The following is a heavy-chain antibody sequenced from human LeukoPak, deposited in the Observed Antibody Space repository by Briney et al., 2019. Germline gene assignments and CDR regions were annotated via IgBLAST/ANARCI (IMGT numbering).Heavy chain of an antibody. CDR3: ARGSSTSCYWCGWFDP. J-gene: IGHJ5*02. V-gene: IGHV1-46*01. CDR2: INPSGGNT. D-gene: IGHD2-2*01. CDR1: GYTLTSYY. Sequence: ASVKVSCKAYGYTLTSYYMHWVRQAHGQGLEWMGMINPSGGNTRYAQKFQGRVTMTRDTSTSTVYMELSSLRSEDTAMYYCARGSSTSCYWCGWFDPWGQGTLVTVPS.